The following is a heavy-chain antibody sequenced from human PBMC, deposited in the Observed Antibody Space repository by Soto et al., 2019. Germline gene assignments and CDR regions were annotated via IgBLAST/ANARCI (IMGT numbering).Heavy chain of an antibody. V-gene: IGHV4-59*01. CDR3: ARVLWAPAAMMGYYYYYMDV. CDR2: IYYSGST. CDR1: GGSISNYY. Sequence: QVQLQESGPGLVKPSETLSLTCTVSGGSISNYYWSWIRQPPGKGLECIGYIYYSGSTNYNPSLKSRVTISVDTSKNQFSLKLSSVTAADTAVYYCARVLWAPAAMMGYYYYYMDVWGKGTTVTVSS. D-gene: IGHD2-2*01. J-gene: IGHJ6*03.